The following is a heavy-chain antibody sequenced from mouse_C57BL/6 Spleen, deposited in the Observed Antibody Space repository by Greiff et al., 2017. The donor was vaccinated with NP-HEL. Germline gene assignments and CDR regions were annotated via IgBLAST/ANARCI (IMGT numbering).Heavy chain of an antibody. D-gene: IGHD1-2*01. CDR2: IRNKANGYTT. CDR3: ARYYGDY. J-gene: IGHJ2*01. V-gene: IGHV7-3*01. CDR1: LFSFPFSF. Sequence: GSLPLSFPSSLFSFPFSFLFLFPPPPFPSLEWLGFIRNKANGYTTEYSASVKGRFTISRDNSQSILYLQMNALRAEDSATYYCARYYGDYWGQGTTLTVSS.